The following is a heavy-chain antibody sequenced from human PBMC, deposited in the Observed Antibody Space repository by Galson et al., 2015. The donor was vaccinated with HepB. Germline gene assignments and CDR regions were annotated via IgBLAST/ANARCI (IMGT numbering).Heavy chain of an antibody. D-gene: IGHD5-12*01. Sequence: SVKVSCKASGYTFTSYDITWVRQAPGQGLEWMGGIIPIFGTANYAQKFQGRVTITADESTSTAYMELSSLRSEDTAVYYCARGDIVATPRPNFDYWGQGTLVTVSS. J-gene: IGHJ4*02. CDR3: ARGDIVATPRPNFDY. CDR1: GYTFTSYD. V-gene: IGHV1-69*13. CDR2: IIPIFGTA.